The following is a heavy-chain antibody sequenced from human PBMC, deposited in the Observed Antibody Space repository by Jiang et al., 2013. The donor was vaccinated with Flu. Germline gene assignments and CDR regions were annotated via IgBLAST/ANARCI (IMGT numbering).Heavy chain of an antibody. CDR2: ISGSGTT. D-gene: IGHD3-22*01. CDR1: GFTFSSYA. CDR3: AKDLDTYYYDNSGREGIFDS. Sequence: VQLLESGGNLVQPGGSLRLSCAASGFTFSSYAMSWVRQAPGKGLEWVSGISGSGTTYYADYVKGRFTISRDNSKNTLYLQMNSLRAGDTAVYFCAKDLDTYYYDNSGREGIFDSWGQGTLVTVSS. J-gene: IGHJ4*02. V-gene: IGHV3-23*01.